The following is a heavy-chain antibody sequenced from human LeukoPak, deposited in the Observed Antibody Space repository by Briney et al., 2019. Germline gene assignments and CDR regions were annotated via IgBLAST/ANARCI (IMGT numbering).Heavy chain of an antibody. CDR1: GGSISSYY. D-gene: IGHD6-19*01. Sequence: SETLSLTCTVSGGSISSYYWSWIRQPPGRGLEWIGYIYYSGSTNYNPSLKSRVTISVDTSKNQFSLKLSSVTAADTAVYYCARAVAGSGYFDYWGQGTLVTVSS. CDR2: IYYSGST. J-gene: IGHJ4*02. V-gene: IGHV4-59*01. CDR3: ARAVAGSGYFDY.